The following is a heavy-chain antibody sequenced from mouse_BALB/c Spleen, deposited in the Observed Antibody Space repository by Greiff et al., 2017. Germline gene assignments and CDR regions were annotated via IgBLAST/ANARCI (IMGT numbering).Heavy chain of an antibody. V-gene: IGHV5-6-3*01. J-gene: IGHJ4*01. CDR1: GFTFSSYG. CDR3: ARERAYGNYGGYAMDD. D-gene: IGHD2-1*01. Sequence: EVKVVESGGGLVQPGGSLKLSCAASGFTFSSYGMSWVRQTPDKRLELVATINSNGGSTYYPDSVKGRFTISRDNAKNTLYLQMSSLKSEDTAMYYCARERAYGNYGGYAMDDWGQGTSVTVSS. CDR2: INSNGGST.